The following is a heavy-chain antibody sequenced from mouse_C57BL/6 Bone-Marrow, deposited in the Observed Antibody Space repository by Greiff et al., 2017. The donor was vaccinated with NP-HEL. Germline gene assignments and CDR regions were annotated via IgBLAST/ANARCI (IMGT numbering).Heavy chain of an antibody. CDR3: AQLGPFAY. D-gene: IGHD4-1*02. CDR2: IYPGSGNT. CDR1: GYTFTDYY. Sequence: VQLKESGAELVRPGASVKLSCKASGYTFTDYYINWVKQRPGQGLEWIARIYPGSGNTYYNEKFKGKATLTAEKSSSTAYMQLSSLTSEDSAVYFCAQLGPFAYWGQGTLVTVSA. J-gene: IGHJ3*01. V-gene: IGHV1-76*01.